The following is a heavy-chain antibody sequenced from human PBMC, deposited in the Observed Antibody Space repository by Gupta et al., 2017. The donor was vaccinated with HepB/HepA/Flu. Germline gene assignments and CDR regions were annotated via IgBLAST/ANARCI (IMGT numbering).Heavy chain of an antibody. V-gene: IGHV1-69*04. Sequence: QVQLVQSGAEVKKPGYSVKVSCKASGDTFSKYAISWVRQAPGQGLEWMGRTIPRLDKASYGEKFQGRVTISADKSTSTAYMELSSLRSEDTAVYYCARDHFDDYDHSDGYWGQGTLVTVPS. D-gene: IGHD4-17*01. CDR2: TIPRLDKA. CDR1: GDTFSKYA. J-gene: IGHJ4*02. CDR3: ARDHFDDYDHSDGY.